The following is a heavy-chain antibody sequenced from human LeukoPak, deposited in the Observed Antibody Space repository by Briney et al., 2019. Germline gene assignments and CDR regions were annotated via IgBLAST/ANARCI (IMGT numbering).Heavy chain of an antibody. CDR1: GYTFTSYA. J-gene: IGHJ6*02. D-gene: IGHD1-26*01. V-gene: IGHV1-3*01. CDR3: ASLTSGWELLNYYYYGMDV. Sequence: ASVKVSCKASGYTFTSYAMHWVRQAPGQRLEWMGWINAGNGNTKYSQKFQGRVTITRDTSASTAYMELNSLRSEDTAVYYCASLTSGWELLNYYYYGMDVWGQGTTVTVSS. CDR2: INAGNGNT.